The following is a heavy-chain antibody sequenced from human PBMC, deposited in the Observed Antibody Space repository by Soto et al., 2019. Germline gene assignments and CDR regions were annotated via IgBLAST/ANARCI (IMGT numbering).Heavy chain of an antibody. D-gene: IGHD2-2*01. Sequence: SVKVSCKASGVTFSSYAISWVRQAPGQGLEWMGGIIPIFGTANYAQKFQGRVTITADESTSTAYMELSSLRSEDTAVYYCARAEENCSSTSCYGHYYYYYGMDVWGQGTTVTVSS. CDR2: IIPIFGTA. J-gene: IGHJ6*02. CDR1: GVTFSSYA. CDR3: ARAEENCSSTSCYGHYYYYYGMDV. V-gene: IGHV1-69*13.